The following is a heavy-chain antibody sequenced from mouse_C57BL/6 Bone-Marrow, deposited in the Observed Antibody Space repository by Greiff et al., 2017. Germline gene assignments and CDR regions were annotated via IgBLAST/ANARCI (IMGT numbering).Heavy chain of an antibody. CDR1: GFSLTSYG. CDR2: IWSGGST. V-gene: IGHV2-2*01. D-gene: IGHD2-1*01. CDR3: ARPFYYCNPFAY. J-gene: IGHJ3*01. Sequence: VQLQQSGPGLVQPSQSLSITCTVSGFSLTSYGVHWVRQSPGKGLEWLGVIWSGGSTDYNAAFISRLSISKDNSKGQVFFKMISLQADDPAIYYCARPFYYCNPFAYWGQGTLVTVSA.